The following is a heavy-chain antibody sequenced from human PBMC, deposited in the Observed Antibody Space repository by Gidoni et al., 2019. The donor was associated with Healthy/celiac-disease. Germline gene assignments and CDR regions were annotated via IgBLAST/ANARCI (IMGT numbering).Heavy chain of an antibody. CDR2: IKSKTDGGTT. CDR1: GFTFSNAW. J-gene: IGHJ4*02. CDR3: TTDVRPTMIVVFDY. V-gene: IGHV3-15*01. Sequence: EVQLVESGGGLVKPGGSLRLSCAASGFTFSNAWMSWVRQAPGKGLEWVGRIKSKTDGGTTDYAAPVKGRFTISRDDSKNTLYLQMNSLKTEDTAVYYCTTDVRPTMIVVFDYWGQGTLVTVSS. D-gene: IGHD3-22*01.